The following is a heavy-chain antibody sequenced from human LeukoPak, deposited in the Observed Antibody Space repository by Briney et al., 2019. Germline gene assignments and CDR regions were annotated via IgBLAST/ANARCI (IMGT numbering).Heavy chain of an antibody. CDR1: GFTFSSYG. CDR3: ANANRLWWYYMDV. V-gene: IGHV3-23*01. Sequence: GGTLRLSCAASGFTFSSYGISWVRQAPGKGLEWVSAISVSGGSTNYADSVKVRFTISRENSKNTLYLQMNRRRAEDTAVYYCANANRLWWYYMDVWGKGTTVTISS. CDR2: ISVSGGST. J-gene: IGHJ6*03. D-gene: IGHD2-21*01.